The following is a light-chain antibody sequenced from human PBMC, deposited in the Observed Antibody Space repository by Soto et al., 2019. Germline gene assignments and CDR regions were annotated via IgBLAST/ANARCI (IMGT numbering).Light chain of an antibody. CDR3: SSYTSSSTGA. V-gene: IGLV2-14*01. CDR2: DVS. Sequence: ALTQPSPLFGAPGQSVTLPPPRTSRDVGGYNYVSWHQQLPGKAPKLMIYDVSNRPSGVSNRFSGSKSGNTASLTISGLQAEDEADYYCSSYTSSSTGAFGTGTKVTVL. CDR1: SRDVGGYNY. J-gene: IGLJ1*01.